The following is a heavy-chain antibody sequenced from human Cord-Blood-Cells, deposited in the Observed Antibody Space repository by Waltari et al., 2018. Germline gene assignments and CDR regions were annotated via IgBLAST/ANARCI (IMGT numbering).Heavy chain of an antibody. Sequence: EVQLLESGGGLVQPGGSLRLSCAASGFTFSSYAMSWVRQAPGKGLECVSAISGSGGSTYYTDSVKGRFTISRDNSKNTLYLQMNSLRAEDTAVYYCACITIFGVVIDAFDIWGQGTMVTVSS. CDR1: GFTFSSYA. J-gene: IGHJ3*02. CDR3: ACITIFGVVIDAFDI. V-gene: IGHV3-23*01. D-gene: IGHD3-3*01. CDR2: ISGSGGST.